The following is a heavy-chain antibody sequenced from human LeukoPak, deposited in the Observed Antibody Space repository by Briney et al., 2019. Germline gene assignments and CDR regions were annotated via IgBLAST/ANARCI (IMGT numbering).Heavy chain of an antibody. J-gene: IGHJ2*01. CDR3: ARGFYFSMTELYYLDL. CDR2: IKQDGSEE. Sequence: GGSLRLSCAVSGLNFRSFWMSWVRQAPGKGLEWVANIKQDGSEEFYVDSVKGRFTISRDNAKNSLYLQMNSLRAEDSAVYFCARGFYFSMTELYYLDLWGRGTLVTVSS. V-gene: IGHV3-7*04. CDR1: GLNFRSFW. D-gene: IGHD2-8*01.